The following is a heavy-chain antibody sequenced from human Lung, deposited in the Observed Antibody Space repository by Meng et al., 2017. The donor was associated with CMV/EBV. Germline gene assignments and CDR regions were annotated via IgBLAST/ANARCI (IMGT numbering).Heavy chain of an antibody. Sequence: PCVASGLTHVRYHLHWVRQAPGKGLEWVAFIWYDGGNKFYADSVKGRFTISRDNSENTLYLQMNNVGADDAAIYFCARPRYDTSHYQVYYYYGMDVWGLGXTVTVSS. CDR2: IWYDGGNK. CDR3: ARPRYDTSHYQVYYYYGMDV. CDR1: GLTHVRYH. D-gene: IGHD3-22*01. V-gene: IGHV3-33*01. J-gene: IGHJ6*02.